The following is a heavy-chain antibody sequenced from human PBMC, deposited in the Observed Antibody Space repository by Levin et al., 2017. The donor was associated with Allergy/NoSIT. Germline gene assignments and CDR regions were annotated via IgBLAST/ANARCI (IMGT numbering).Heavy chain of an antibody. V-gene: IGHV3-74*01. CDR2: INTDGSST. CDR1: GFTFSNYW. J-gene: IGHJ6*02. CDR3: ARDSFDNNYYYGMDV. Sequence: SCAASGFTFSNYWMHWVRQAPGKGLVWVSRINTDGSSTSYADSVRGRFTFSRDNAKNTLYLQMNSLRAEDTAVYYCARDSFDNNYYYGMDVWGQGTTVTVSS. D-gene: IGHD3-9*01.